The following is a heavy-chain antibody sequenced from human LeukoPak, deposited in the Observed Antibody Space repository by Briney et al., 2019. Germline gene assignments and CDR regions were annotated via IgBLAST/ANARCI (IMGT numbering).Heavy chain of an antibody. CDR1: GFTFSSYA. V-gene: IGHV3-30*04. J-gene: IGHJ6*03. D-gene: IGHD6-13*01. CDR3: ARDYWSSSWYNYYYYMDV. Sequence: SGGSLRLSCAASGFTFSSYAMHWVRQAPGKGLEWVAVISYDGSNKYYADSVKGRFTISRDNSKNTLYLQMNSLRAEDTAVYYCARDYWSSSWYNYYYYMDVWGKGTTVTVSS. CDR2: ISYDGSNK.